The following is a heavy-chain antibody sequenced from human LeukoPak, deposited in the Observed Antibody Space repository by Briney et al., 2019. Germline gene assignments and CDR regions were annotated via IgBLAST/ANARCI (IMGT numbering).Heavy chain of an antibody. CDR2: IYTSGST. CDR3: ARDPFPRFGELLYAQRVGWFDP. V-gene: IGHV4-61*02. CDR1: VGSISSGSYY. D-gene: IGHD3-10*01. Sequence: PSETLSLTCTVPVGSISSGSYYWSWIRQPAGKGLEWIGRIYTSGSTNYNPSLKSRVKISVDTSKNQFSLKLSSVTAADTAVYYCARDPFPRFGELLYAQRVGWFDPWGQGPLVTVSS. J-gene: IGHJ5*02.